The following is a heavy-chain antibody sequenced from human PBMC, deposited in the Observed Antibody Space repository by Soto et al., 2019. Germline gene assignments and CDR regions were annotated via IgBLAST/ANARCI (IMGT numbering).Heavy chain of an antibody. D-gene: IGHD4-4*01. CDR2: ISGSGGST. CDR3: AKVMGHTVLYYYGMDV. J-gene: IGHJ6*02. V-gene: IGHV3-23*01. Sequence: PGGSLRLSCAASGFTFSSYAMSWVRQAPGKGLEWVSAISGSGGSTYYADSVKGRFSISRDNSKNTLYLQMNSLRAEDTAVYYCAKVMGHTVLYYYGMDVWGQGTTVTVSS. CDR1: GFTFSSYA.